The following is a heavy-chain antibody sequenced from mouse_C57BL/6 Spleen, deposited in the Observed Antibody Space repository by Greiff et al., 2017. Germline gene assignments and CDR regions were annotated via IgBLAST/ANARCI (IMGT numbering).Heavy chain of an antibody. V-gene: IGHV3-6*01. D-gene: IGHD1-1*01. CDR2: ISYDGSN. Sequence: EVQLQQSGPGLVKPSPSLSLTYSVTGYSITSGYYWNWIRQFPGNKLEWMGFISYDGSNNYNPSLKKQISITRDTSKNQFFLKLNSVTTEDTATYYCARNYYGSLWYFDVWGTGTTVTVSS. CDR3: ARNYYGSLWYFDV. CDR1: GYSITSGYY. J-gene: IGHJ1*03.